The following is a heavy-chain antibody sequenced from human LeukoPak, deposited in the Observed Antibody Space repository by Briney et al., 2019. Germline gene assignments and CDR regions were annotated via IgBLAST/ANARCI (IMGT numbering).Heavy chain of an antibody. CDR3: ARVAEDSSGYYYFDY. V-gene: IGHV3-21*01. J-gene: IGHJ4*02. CDR2: ISSSSSYI. CDR1: GFSFSDYV. D-gene: IGHD3-22*01. Sequence: GGSLRLSCAASGFSFSDYVIHWVRQAPGKGLEWVSSISSSSSYIYYADSVKGRFTISRDNAKNSLYLQLNSLRAEDTAVYYCARVAEDSSGYYYFDYWGQGTLVTVSS.